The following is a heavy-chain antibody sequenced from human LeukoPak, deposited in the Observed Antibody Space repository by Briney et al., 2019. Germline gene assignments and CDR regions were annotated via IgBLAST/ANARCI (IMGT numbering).Heavy chain of an antibody. V-gene: IGHV3-48*01. J-gene: IGHJ4*01. CDR2: ISSTSSSR. Sequence: PGGSLRLSCAASEFTFSSYAMNWVRQAPGKGLEWVSYISSTSSSRYYADSVKGRFTISRDNARNSLYLQINSLRAEDTAVYYCARDGNSPEYYLDFWGEGTLVSVSS. CDR1: EFTFSSYA. D-gene: IGHD5-18*01. CDR3: ARDGNSPEYYLDF.